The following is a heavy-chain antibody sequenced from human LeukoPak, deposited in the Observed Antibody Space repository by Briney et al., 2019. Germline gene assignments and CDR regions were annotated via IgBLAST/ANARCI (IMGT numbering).Heavy chain of an antibody. Sequence: GGFLRLSCAASGFTFSSYEMNWVRQAPGKGLEWVSYISTRGSTKFYAASVKGRFTISRDNAKNSLYLQMNSLRPGDTAVYYCARDGAFDYWGQGTLVTVSS. CDR2: ISTRGSTK. CDR1: GFTFSSYE. V-gene: IGHV3-48*03. CDR3: ARDGAFDY. J-gene: IGHJ4*02.